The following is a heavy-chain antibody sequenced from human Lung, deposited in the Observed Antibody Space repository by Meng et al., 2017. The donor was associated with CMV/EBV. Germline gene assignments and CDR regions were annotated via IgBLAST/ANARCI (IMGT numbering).Heavy chain of an antibody. CDR3: ARKVSSDY. CDR1: GFPFGDFV. CDR2: ITGSGGTT. J-gene: IGHJ4*02. V-gene: IGHV3-23*01. Sequence: LSLSCAASGFPFGDFVMTWVRQAPGKGLEWVSSITGSGGTTYYAASVRGRFTVSRDNSHNMVYLQINSLQADDTAVYYCARKVSSDYWGQGTLVTVSS.